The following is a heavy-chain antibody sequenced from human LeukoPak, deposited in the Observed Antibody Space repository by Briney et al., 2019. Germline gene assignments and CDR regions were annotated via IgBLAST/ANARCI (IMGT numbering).Heavy chain of an antibody. Sequence: SQTLSLTCTVSGGSISSGGYYWSWIRQHPGKGLEWIGYIYYSGSTYYNPSLKSRVTISVDTSKNQFSLKLSSVTAADTAVYYCARDRADSSTIGYWGQGTLVTVSS. J-gene: IGHJ4*02. V-gene: IGHV4-31*03. CDR1: GGSISSGGYY. CDR3: ARDRADSSTIGY. D-gene: IGHD1-26*01. CDR2: IYYSGST.